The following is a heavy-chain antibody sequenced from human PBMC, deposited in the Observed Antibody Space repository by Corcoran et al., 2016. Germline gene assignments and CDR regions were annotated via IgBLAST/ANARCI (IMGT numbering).Heavy chain of an antibody. Sequence: QVQLQQWGAGLLKPSETLSLTCAVYGGSFSGYYWSWIRQPPGKGLEWIGEINHSGSTNYNPSLKSRVTISVDTSKNQFSLKLSSVTAAATAVYYCARGTSSSWPGVAFDIWGQGTMVTVSS. CDR1: GGSFSGYY. V-gene: IGHV4-34*01. CDR2: INHSGST. CDR3: ARGTSSSWPGVAFDI. J-gene: IGHJ3*02. D-gene: IGHD6-13*01.